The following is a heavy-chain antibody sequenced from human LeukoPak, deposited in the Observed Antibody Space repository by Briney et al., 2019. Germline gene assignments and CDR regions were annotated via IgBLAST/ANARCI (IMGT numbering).Heavy chain of an antibody. D-gene: IGHD2-21*02. CDR1: GFTFSSYG. CDR2: IWYDGSNK. Sequence: AGSVRLSCAASGFTFSSYGMHCVRQAPCKGLEWVAVIWYDGSNKYYADSVKGRFTISRDNSKNTLYLQMNSLRAEDTAVYYCARGRRFVVTAICCDAFDIWGQRTMVTVSS. J-gene: IGHJ3*02. CDR3: ARGRRFVVTAICCDAFDI. V-gene: IGHV3-33*01.